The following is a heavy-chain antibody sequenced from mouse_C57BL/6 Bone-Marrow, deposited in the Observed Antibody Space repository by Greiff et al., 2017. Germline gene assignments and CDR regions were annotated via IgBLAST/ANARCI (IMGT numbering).Heavy chain of an antibody. CDR3: ERETIITTVVANAMDY. V-gene: IGHV1-69*01. Sequence: QVQLQQPGAELVMPGASVKLSCKASGYTFTSYWMHWVKQRPGQGLEWIGEIDPSDSYSTYNQKFKGKSTLTVAKSSSTAYMQISSLTSEETEVYYCERETIITTVVANAMDYWGQGTSVTVSS. J-gene: IGHJ4*01. CDR2: IDPSDSYS. D-gene: IGHD1-1*01. CDR1: GYTFTSYW.